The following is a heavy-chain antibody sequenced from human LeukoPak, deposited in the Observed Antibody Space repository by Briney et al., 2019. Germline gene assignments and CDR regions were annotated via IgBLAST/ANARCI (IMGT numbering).Heavy chain of an antibody. CDR2: IYPGDSDT. J-gene: IGHJ4*02. D-gene: IGHD2-2*01. CDR3: ARIFSSTSVYFDY. Sequence: GASLQISCKGSGSSFTSYWIGWVRPLPGKGLECMVIIYPGDSDTTYSPSFQGQVTISADKSISTAYLQWSSLKASDTAMYYCARIFSSTSVYFDYWGQGTLVTVSS. V-gene: IGHV5-51*01. CDR1: GSSFTSYW.